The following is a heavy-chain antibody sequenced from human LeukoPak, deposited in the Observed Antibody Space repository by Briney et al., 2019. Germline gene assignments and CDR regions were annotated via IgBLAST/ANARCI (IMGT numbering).Heavy chain of an antibody. J-gene: IGHJ4*02. CDR3: ARDIGDGSGWYG. Sequence: SETLSLTCSVSGGSISSSSYYWGWIRQPPGKGLEWIGSIYYSGRTYYNPSLKSRVTISVDTSKNQFSLKLSSVTAADTAVYYCARDIGDGSGWYGWGQGTLVTVSS. V-gene: IGHV4-39*07. CDR2: IYYSGRT. CDR1: GGSISSSSYY. D-gene: IGHD6-19*01.